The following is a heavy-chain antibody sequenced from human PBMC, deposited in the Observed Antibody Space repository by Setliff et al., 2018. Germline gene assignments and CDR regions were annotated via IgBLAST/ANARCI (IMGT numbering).Heavy chain of an antibody. Sequence: SETLSLTCTVYGGSFSDYYWGWVRQPPGRGLEWIGEINHSGSTNYIPSLKSRLTISVDTSKNQFSLKLSSVTAADTAMYYCRFWSGYYKNDYWGQGTLVTVSS. CDR2: INHSGST. D-gene: IGHD3-3*01. V-gene: IGHV4-34*01. CDR1: GGSFSDYY. CDR3: RFWSGYYKNDY. J-gene: IGHJ4*02.